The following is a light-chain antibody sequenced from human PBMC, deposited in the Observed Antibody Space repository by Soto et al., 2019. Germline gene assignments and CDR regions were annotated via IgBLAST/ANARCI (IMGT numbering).Light chain of an antibody. CDR2: KAS. V-gene: IGKV1-5*03. CDR1: QSISSW. CDR3: QQYNSYWT. J-gene: IGKJ1*01. Sequence: DIQMTQSPSTLSASVGDRVTITCRASQSISSWLAWYQQKPGKAPKLLIYKASSLESGVPSRFSGSGSGTEFTLTISSLQPDDFATYYCQQYNSYWTFGQGTQVESK.